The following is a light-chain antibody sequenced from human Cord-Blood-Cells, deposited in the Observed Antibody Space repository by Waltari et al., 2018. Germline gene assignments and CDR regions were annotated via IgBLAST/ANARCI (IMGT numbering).Light chain of an antibody. CDR2: EGS. Sequence: QSALTQPASVSGSPGQSITLSCTGTSSDVGSYNLVSWYQHHPGKAPKLMIYEGSKRPSGVSNRCSGSKSGNTASLTISGLQAEDEADYYCCSYAGSSTVVFGGGTKLTVL. CDR3: CSYAGSSTVV. V-gene: IGLV2-23*01. CDR1: SSDVGSYNL. J-gene: IGLJ2*01.